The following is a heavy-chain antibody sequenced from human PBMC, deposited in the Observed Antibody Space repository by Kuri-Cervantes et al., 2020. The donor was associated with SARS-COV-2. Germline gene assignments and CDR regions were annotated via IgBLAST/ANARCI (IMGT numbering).Heavy chain of an antibody. J-gene: IGHJ4*02. D-gene: IGHD5-18*01. V-gene: IGHV3-30-3*01. CDR3: ARADTAMATVDY. Sequence: GESLKISCAASGFTFSSYWMSWVHQAPGKGLEWVAVISYDGSNKYYADSVKGRFTICRDNSKNTLYLQMNSLRAEDTAVYYCARADTAMATVDYWGQGTLVTVSS. CDR1: GFTFSSYW. CDR2: ISYDGSNK.